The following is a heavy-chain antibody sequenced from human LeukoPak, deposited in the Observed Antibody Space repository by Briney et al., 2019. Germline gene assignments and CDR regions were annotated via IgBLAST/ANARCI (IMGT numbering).Heavy chain of an antibody. CDR2: IYSGGST. Sequence: PGGSLRLSCAASGFTVSSNYMSWVRQAPGKGLEWVSVIYSGGSTYYADSVKGRFTISRDNSKNTLYLQMNSLRAEDTAVYYCASSDILTGTYFDYWGQGTLVTASS. D-gene: IGHD3-9*01. V-gene: IGHV3-66*01. CDR1: GFTVSSNY. J-gene: IGHJ4*02. CDR3: ASSDILTGTYFDY.